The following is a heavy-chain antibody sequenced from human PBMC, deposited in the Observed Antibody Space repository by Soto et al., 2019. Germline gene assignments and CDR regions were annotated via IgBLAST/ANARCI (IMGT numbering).Heavy chain of an antibody. Sequence: QVQLVESGGGVVQPGRSLRLSCAASGFTFSSYGMHWVRQAPGKGLEWVAVISYDGSNKYYADSVKGRFTISRDNSKKTLYLQMNSLRAEDTAVYYCAKDKAGDFWSGCMDVWGKGTTVTVSS. J-gene: IGHJ6*04. V-gene: IGHV3-30*18. CDR1: GFTFSSYG. D-gene: IGHD3-3*01. CDR2: ISYDGSNK. CDR3: AKDKAGDFWSGCMDV.